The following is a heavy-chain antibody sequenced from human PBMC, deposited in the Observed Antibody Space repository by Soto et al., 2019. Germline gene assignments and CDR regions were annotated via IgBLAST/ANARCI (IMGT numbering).Heavy chain of an antibody. CDR3: ARSTWGYAFDI. J-gene: IGHJ3*02. D-gene: IGHD3-16*01. Sequence: QVQLQESGPGLVKPSETLSLTCTVSGGYINSHYWTWIRQPPGKGLEWIGCIYYSGSTNYNPSLKSRVTILTDKSKSHFSLRLTSLTAADTAVYYCARSTWGYAFDIWGQGAVVTVSS. CDR2: IYYSGST. CDR1: GGYINSHY. V-gene: IGHV4-59*08.